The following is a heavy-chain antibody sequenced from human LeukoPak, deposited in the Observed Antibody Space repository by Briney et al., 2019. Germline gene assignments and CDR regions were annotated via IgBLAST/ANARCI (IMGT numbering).Heavy chain of an antibody. Sequence: GASVKVSCKASGYTFTGYYMHWVRQAPGQGLEWMGRINPNSGGTNYAQKFQGRVTMTRDTSTSTVYMELSSLRSEDTAVYYCARSKSGDTAMDYWGQGTLVTVSS. V-gene: IGHV1-2*06. CDR3: ARSKSGDTAMDY. D-gene: IGHD5-18*01. CDR1: GYTFTGYY. J-gene: IGHJ4*02. CDR2: INPNSGGT.